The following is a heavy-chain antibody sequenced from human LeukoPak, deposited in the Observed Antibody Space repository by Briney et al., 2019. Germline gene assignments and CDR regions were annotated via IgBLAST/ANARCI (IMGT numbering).Heavy chain of an antibody. CDR2: IHPEGNEK. V-gene: IGHV3-7*04. CDR3: ARGDDFSGDH. Sequence: GGSLRLSCAVSGFTFSIFWMSWVRQAPGRGLEWVANIHPEGNEKYHVEFVKGRFTISRDNTKNLLFLQMNGLRVDDTAVYYCARGDDFSGDHWGQGTLVTV. D-gene: IGHD1-1*01. J-gene: IGHJ4*02. CDR1: GFTFSIFW.